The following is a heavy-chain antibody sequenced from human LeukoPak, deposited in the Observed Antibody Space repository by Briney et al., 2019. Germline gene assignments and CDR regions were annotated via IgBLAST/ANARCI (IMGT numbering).Heavy chain of an antibody. CDR3: ARDQTDYYDSSGYLDY. CDR1: GYTFTSYG. CDR2: ISAYNGNT. V-gene: IGHV1-18*01. Sequence: GASVKVSCKASGYTFTSYGISWVRQAPGQGLERMGWISAYNGNTNYAQKLQGRVTMTTDTSTSTAYMELRSLRSDDTAVYYCARDQTDYYDSSGYLDYWGQGTLVTVSS. D-gene: IGHD3-22*01. J-gene: IGHJ4*02.